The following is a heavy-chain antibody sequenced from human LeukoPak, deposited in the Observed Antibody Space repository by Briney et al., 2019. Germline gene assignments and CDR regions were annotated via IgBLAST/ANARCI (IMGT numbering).Heavy chain of an antibody. CDR1: GFTFSSYA. V-gene: IGHV3-23*01. J-gene: IGHJ2*01. Sequence: GGSLRLSCAASGFTFSSYAMSWVRQAPGKGLEWVSAISGSGGSTYYADSVKGRFTISRDNSKNTLYLQMNSVRAEDTAVYYCAKDSLRITMVRGVIGNWYFDLWGRGTLVTVSS. CDR2: ISGSGGST. CDR3: AKDSLRITMVRGVIGNWYFDL. D-gene: IGHD3-10*01.